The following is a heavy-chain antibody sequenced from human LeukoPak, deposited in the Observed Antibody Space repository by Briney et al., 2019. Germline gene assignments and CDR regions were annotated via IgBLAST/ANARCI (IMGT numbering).Heavy chain of an antibody. CDR2: INHSGST. Sequence: SETLYLTCAVYGGSFSGYYWSWIRQPPGKGLEWIGEINHSGSTNYNPSLRSRVTISVDTSKNQFSLKLSSVTAADTAVYYCARRATYYYDSSGYLNIDYWGQGTLVTVSS. D-gene: IGHD3-22*01. CDR3: ARRATYYYDSSGYLNIDY. J-gene: IGHJ4*02. CDR1: GGSFSGYY. V-gene: IGHV4-34*01.